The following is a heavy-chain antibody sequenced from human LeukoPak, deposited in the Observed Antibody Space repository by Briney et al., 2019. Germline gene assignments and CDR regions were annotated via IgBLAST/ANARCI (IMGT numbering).Heavy chain of an antibody. CDR1: GFTVSSNY. V-gene: IGHV3-66*01. D-gene: IGHD3-10*01. J-gene: IGHJ4*02. Sequence: GGSLRLSCAVSGFTVSSNYMSWVRQAPGKGLEWVSVIYSGGGTYYADSVKGRFIISRDNSKNTVYLQMNSLRVEDTAVYYCARSRGTFFPHDYWGQGTLVTVTS. CDR3: ARSRGTFFPHDY. CDR2: IYSGGGT.